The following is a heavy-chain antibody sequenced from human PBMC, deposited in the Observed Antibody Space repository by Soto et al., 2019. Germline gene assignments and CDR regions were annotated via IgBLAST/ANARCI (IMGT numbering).Heavy chain of an antibody. V-gene: IGHV4-30-2*01. Sequence: SETLSLTCAVSGGSISSGGYSWSWIRQPPGKGLEWVGYIYHSGSTYYNPSLKSRVTISVDRSKNQFSLKLSSVTAADTAVSYCARGRAYDTYPLFDYWGQGTLVTVSS. CDR2: IYHSGST. CDR1: GGSISSGGYS. D-gene: IGHD3-22*01. CDR3: ARGRAYDTYPLFDY. J-gene: IGHJ4*02.